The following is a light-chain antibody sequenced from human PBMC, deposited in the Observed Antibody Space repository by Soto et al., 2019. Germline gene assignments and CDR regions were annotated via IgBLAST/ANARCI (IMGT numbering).Light chain of an antibody. V-gene: IGLV2-14*01. CDR3: SSYTSSSPLYV. CDR2: DVS. CDR1: SSDVGGYNY. J-gene: IGLJ1*01. Sequence: QSVLTQPASVSGSPGQSITISCTGTSSDVGGYNYVSWYQQHPGKAPKLMIYDVSNRPSGVSNRFSGSKSGNTASLTISGLQAEEGADYYCSSYTSSSPLYVFGTGTKVTVL.